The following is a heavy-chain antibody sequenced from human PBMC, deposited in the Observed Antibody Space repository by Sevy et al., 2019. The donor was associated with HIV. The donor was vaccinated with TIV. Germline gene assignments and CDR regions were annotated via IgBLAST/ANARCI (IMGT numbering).Heavy chain of an antibody. V-gene: IGHV4-39*01. CDR3: ARHGGIVDRAFDF. D-gene: IGHD2-21*01. Sequence: SETLSLTCSVSGVSISSSSYDWGWIRQLPGKGLEWIGSIYYSGSAYYNPSLMSRVTVSVDTSKHQFSLNLRSVTAADTAVYYYARHGGIVDRAFDFWGRGTLVTVSS. CDR2: IYYSGSA. J-gene: IGHJ4*02. CDR1: GVSISSSSYD.